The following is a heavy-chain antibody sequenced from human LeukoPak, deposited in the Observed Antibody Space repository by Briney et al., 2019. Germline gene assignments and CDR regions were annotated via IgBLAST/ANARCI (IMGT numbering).Heavy chain of an antibody. CDR1: GFTVSSNY. V-gene: IGHV3-66*01. Sequence: GGSLRLSCAASGFTVSSNYMSWVRQAPGKGLEWVSVIYSGGSTYYADSVKGRFTISRDNSKNTLYLQMNSLRAEDTAVYYCARGPRYYDSSGYLSWGQGTLVTVSS. J-gene: IGHJ4*02. CDR3: ARGPRYYDSSGYLS. CDR2: IYSGGST. D-gene: IGHD3-22*01.